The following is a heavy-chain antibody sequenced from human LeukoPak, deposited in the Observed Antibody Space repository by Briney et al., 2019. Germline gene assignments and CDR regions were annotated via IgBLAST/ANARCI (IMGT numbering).Heavy chain of an antibody. CDR3: VRDGSRFLDPYYYYYLDV. CDR1: GFTFSSYE. Sequence: GGSLRLSCAASGFTFSSYEMNWVRQAPGKGLEWVSYISSSGSTIYYADSVKGRFTISRDNAKNTLYLQMNSLRAEDTAVYYCVRDGSRFLDPYYYYYLDVWGNGTTVTVSS. J-gene: IGHJ6*03. D-gene: IGHD3-3*01. V-gene: IGHV3-48*03. CDR2: ISSSGSTI.